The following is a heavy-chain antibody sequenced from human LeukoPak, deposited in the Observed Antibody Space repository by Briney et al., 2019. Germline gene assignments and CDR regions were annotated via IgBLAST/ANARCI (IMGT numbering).Heavy chain of an antibody. CDR2: IYYSGST. Sequence: SETLSLACTVSGGSISSYYWSWIRQPPGKGLEWIGYIYYSGSTNYNPSLKSRVTISVDTSKNQFSLKLSSVTAADTAVYYCARQTGYCSGGSCSRGWFNPWGQGTLVTVSS. V-gene: IGHV4-59*08. CDR1: GGSISSYY. D-gene: IGHD2-15*01. J-gene: IGHJ5*02. CDR3: ARQTGYCSGGSCSRGWFNP.